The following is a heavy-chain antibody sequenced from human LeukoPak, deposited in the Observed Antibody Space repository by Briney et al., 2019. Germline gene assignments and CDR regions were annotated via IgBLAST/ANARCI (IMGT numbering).Heavy chain of an antibody. D-gene: IGHD4-17*01. CDR3: AKAQSYPTVTTNFDY. CDR1: GFIFSNYA. J-gene: IGHJ4*02. Sequence: TGGSLRLSCTASGFIFSNYAMTWVRQAPGKGLEWVSAISGSGGSTYYADSVKGRFTISRDNSKNTLYLQMNSLRAEDTAVYYCAKAQSYPTVTTNFDYWGQGTLVTVSS. V-gene: IGHV3-23*01. CDR2: ISGSGGST.